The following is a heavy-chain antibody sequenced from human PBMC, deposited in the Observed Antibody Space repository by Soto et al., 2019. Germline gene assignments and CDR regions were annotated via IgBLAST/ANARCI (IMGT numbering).Heavy chain of an antibody. CDR1: GFTFTRYA. V-gene: IGHV3-23*01. Sequence: EVKLLESGGGMVRPGGSLRLSCAASGFTFTRYALTWVRQAPGKGLGWVSTINSSGSGGYHADSVKGRFAISRDTSNNTLYLQMTSLRVEDTAVYYSAHPLLEDFWRGSPPLNNVDVWGQGTAVSVSS. D-gene: IGHD3-3*01. J-gene: IGHJ6*02. CDR2: INSSGSGG. CDR3: AHPLLEDFWRGSPPLNNVDV.